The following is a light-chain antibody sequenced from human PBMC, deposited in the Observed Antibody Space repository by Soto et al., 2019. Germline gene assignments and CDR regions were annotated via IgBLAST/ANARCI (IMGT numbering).Light chain of an antibody. Sequence: QSALTPPASVSGSPGQSITISCTGTSSDIGNYDFVSWYQQVPGTAPKAMIYEVSSRPSGVSNRFSGSKSGNTASLTISGLQAEDEAYYYCSSYTTSTSFILFGGGTQLTVL. CDR2: EVS. CDR3: SSYTTSTSFIL. V-gene: IGLV2-14*01. CDR1: SSDIGNYDF. J-gene: IGLJ2*01.